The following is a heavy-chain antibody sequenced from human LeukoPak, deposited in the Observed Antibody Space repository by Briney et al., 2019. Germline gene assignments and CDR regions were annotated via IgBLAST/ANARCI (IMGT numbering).Heavy chain of an antibody. V-gene: IGHV4-59*08. CDR1: GRSISSYY. Sequence: SETLSLTCTVSGRSISSYYWGWIRQPPGKGLEWVGYIYYSGSTKHNPPLKSRVTISVDTSKHQFSLNLSSVAAASTAVYYCAVVGGSGSYLHWFDPWGQGTLVTVSS. CDR3: AVVGGSGSYLHWFDP. D-gene: IGHD3-10*01. J-gene: IGHJ5*02. CDR2: IYYSGST.